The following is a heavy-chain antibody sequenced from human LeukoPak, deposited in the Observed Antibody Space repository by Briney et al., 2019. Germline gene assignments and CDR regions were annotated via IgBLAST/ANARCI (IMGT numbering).Heavy chain of an antibody. CDR1: GSSFTSYW. CDR3: ARRLTAYYDILTGYYNPYYFDY. D-gene: IGHD3-9*01. CDR2: IYPGDSDT. Sequence: ESLKISCKGSGSSFTSYWIGWVRQMPGKGLEWMGIIYPGDSDTRYSPSFQGQVTISADKSISTAYLQWSSLKASDTAMYYCARRLTAYYDILTGYYNPYYFDYWGQGTLVTVSS. V-gene: IGHV5-51*01. J-gene: IGHJ4*02.